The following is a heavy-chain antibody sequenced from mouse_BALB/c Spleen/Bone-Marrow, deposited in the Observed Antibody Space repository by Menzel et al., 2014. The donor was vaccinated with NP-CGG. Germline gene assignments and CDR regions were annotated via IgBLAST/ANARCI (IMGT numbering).Heavy chain of an antibody. V-gene: IGHV1-80*01. Sequence: QAQLKESGAELVRPGSSVKISCKASGYAFSGYWMNWVKQRPGQGLEWIGQIYPGDGDTDYNGKFKGKATLAADKSSSTAYMQLSSLTSEDSAVYFCARGGISVDYWGQGTPLTVYS. CDR1: GYAFSGYW. J-gene: IGHJ2*01. CDR2: IYPGDGDT. CDR3: ARGGISVDY.